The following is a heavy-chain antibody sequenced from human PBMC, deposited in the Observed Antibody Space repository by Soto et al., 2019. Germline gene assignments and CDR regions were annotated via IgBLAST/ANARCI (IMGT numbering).Heavy chain of an antibody. CDR2: ISYDGSNK. D-gene: IGHD6-19*01. V-gene: IGHV3-30*18. CDR1: GFTFSSYG. Sequence: GGSLRLSCAASGFTFSSYGMHWVRQAPGKGLEWVAVISYDGSNKYYADSVKGRFTISRDNSKNTLYLQMNSLRAEDTVVYYCAKGIAVAGTYYYYGMNVWGQGTTVTVS. J-gene: IGHJ6*02. CDR3: AKGIAVAGTYYYYGMNV.